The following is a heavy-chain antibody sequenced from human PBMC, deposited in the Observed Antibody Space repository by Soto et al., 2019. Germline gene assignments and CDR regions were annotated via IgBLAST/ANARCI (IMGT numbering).Heavy chain of an antibody. V-gene: IGHV3-9*01. Sequence: GGALRLSCAASGFTFDDYAMHWVRQAPGKGLEWVSGISWNSGSIGYADSVKGRFTISRDNAKNSLYLQMNSLRAEDTALYYCAKDIAAMVRGVSYYYYGMDVWGQGTTVTVSS. CDR3: AKDIAAMVRGVSYYYYGMDV. D-gene: IGHD3-10*01. CDR2: ISWNSGSI. J-gene: IGHJ6*02. CDR1: GFTFDDYA.